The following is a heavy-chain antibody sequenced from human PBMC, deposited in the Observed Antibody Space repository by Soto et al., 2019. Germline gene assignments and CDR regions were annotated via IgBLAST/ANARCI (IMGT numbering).Heavy chain of an antibody. D-gene: IGHD2-21*02. CDR3: AGQRTSVVTQAYFDV. V-gene: IGHV4-30-4*01. CDR1: GGSISSGDYY. J-gene: IGHJ4*02. Sequence: PSETLSLTCTVSGGSISSGDYYWSWIRQPPGKGLEWIGYIYYSGSTYYNPSLKSRVTISVDTSKDQFSLKLRSVTAADKHWYLCAGQRTSVVTQAYFDVWGPGSLVTVSS. CDR2: IYYSGST.